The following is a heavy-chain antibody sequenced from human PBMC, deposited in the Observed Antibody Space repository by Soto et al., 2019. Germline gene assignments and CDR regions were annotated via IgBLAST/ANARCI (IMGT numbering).Heavy chain of an antibody. D-gene: IGHD3-22*01. CDR2: ITSSSSYI. CDR1: GFTFSLYS. CDR3: VRARSTDSRPDY. V-gene: IGHV3-21*01. Sequence: GGSLRLSCAASGFTFSLYSMVWVRQAPGKGLEWVASITSSSSYIYYEDSLKGRFTISRDNAKNSLFLQLDSLRAEDTAVYFCVRARSTDSRPDYWGQGTLVTVSS. J-gene: IGHJ4*02.